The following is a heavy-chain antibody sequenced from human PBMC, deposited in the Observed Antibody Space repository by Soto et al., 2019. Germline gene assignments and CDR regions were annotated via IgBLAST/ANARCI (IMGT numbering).Heavy chain of an antibody. Sequence: QVQLVESGGGVVQPGRSLRLSCAASGFTFSSYGMHWVRQAPGKGLEWVAVISYDESNKYYADSVKGRFTISRDNSKNTLYLQMNSLRAEDTAVYYCAKDSSPGCFDYWGQGTLVTVSS. D-gene: IGHD6-6*01. CDR1: GFTFSSYG. V-gene: IGHV3-30*18. J-gene: IGHJ4*02. CDR3: AKDSSPGCFDY. CDR2: ISYDESNK.